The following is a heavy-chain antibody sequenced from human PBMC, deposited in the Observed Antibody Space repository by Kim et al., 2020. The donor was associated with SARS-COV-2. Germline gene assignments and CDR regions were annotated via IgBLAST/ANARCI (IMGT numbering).Heavy chain of an antibody. V-gene: IGHV3-23*01. CDR2: ISGSGGST. J-gene: IGHJ4*02. CDR1: GFTFRSYA. CDR3: AKHEQRNDYGDCLDS. Sequence: GGSLRLSCAASGFTFRSYAMSWVRQAPGKGLEWVSAISGSGGSTYCADSVKGRFTISRDNSKNTLYLQVHSLRAEDTAVYYCAKHEQRNDYGDCLDSWGQGTLVTVSS. D-gene: IGHD4-17*01.